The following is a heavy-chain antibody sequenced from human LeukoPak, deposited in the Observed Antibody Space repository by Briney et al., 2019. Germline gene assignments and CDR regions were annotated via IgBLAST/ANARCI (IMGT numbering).Heavy chain of an antibody. D-gene: IGHD2-2*02. CDR3: AARVVVVPAAITNTPFDP. Sequence: GASVKVSCKASGYTFTSYDINWVRQATGQGLEWMGWMNPNSGNTGYAQKFQGRVTMTRNTSISTAYMELSSLRSEDTAVYYCAARVVVVPAAITNTPFDPWGQGTLVTVSS. V-gene: IGHV1-8*01. J-gene: IGHJ5*02. CDR2: MNPNSGNT. CDR1: GYTFTSYD.